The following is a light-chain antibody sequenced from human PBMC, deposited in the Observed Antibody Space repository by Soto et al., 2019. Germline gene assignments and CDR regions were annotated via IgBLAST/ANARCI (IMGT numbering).Light chain of an antibody. J-gene: IGKJ1*01. CDR2: GAS. V-gene: IGKV3-20*01. Sequence: EIVLTQSPGTLSLSPGERATLSCRASQSVSSSYLARYQQKPGQAPRLLIYGASSRATGIPDRFSGSVSGTDFALTISRLEPEGFAVYYCQQYGSSPWTFGQGTKVEIK. CDR1: QSVSSSY. CDR3: QQYGSSPWT.